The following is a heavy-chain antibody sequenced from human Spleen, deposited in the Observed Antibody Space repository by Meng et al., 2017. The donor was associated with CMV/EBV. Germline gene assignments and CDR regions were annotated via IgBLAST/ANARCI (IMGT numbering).Heavy chain of an antibody. D-gene: IGHD2-21*02. CDR3: ARRGVCGGDCYFDY. CDR2: IYWDDEK. J-gene: IGHJ4*02. CDR1: DFQHCTSGVV. Sequence: FSDFQHCTSGVVVAWLRQPPGRAAGWLAVIYWDDEKRSSQSLRSRLTVTKDTARNQVVLKMTNMNPLDSATYYCARRGVCGGDCYFDYWGRGLLVTVSS. V-gene: IGHV2-5*02.